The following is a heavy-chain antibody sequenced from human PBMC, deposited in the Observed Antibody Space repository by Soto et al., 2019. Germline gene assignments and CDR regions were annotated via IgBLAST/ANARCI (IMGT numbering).Heavy chain of an antibody. CDR1: GGTSSSYA. Sequence: ASVKVSCKASGGTSSSYAISWVRQAPGQGLEWMGGIIPIFYTANYAQNFEGRVTITAEESTSTGYMELSCLRYEDTTVYYCATDRFATSPLDAFDIWGQGTMVTVSS. CDR2: IIPIFYTA. J-gene: IGHJ3*02. CDR3: ATDRFATSPLDAFDI. V-gene: IGHV1-69*13. D-gene: IGHD1-26*01.